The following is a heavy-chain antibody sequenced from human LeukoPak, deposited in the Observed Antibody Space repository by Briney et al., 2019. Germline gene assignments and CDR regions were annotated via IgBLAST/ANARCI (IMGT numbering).Heavy chain of an antibody. V-gene: IGHV1-46*01. Sequence: ASVKVSCKASGYTFTSCYMHWVRQAPGQGLEWMGIINPSGGSTSYAQKFQGRVTMTRDTSTSTVYMELSSLRSEDTAVYYCARDSSQNYYDSSGPSGYWGQGTLVTVSS. CDR2: INPSGGST. D-gene: IGHD3-22*01. CDR3: ARDSSQNYYDSSGPSGY. CDR1: GYTFTSCY. J-gene: IGHJ4*02.